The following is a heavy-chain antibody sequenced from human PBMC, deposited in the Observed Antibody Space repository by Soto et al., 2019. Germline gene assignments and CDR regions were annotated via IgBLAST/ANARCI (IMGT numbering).Heavy chain of an antibody. CDR3: AREGKSGVFYHFDY. J-gene: IGHJ4*02. Sequence: QVQLVQSGGEVKKPGASVKVSCKASGYDFTNYGISWVRQAPGQGLEWMGWISPYNGNTNYVQKVQGRVTMTTDTTTETAYMELRSLRSDDTAVYYCAREGKSGVFYHFDYWGQGTLVTVSS. D-gene: IGHD2-21*02. CDR1: GYDFTNYG. CDR2: ISPYNGNT. V-gene: IGHV1-18*01.